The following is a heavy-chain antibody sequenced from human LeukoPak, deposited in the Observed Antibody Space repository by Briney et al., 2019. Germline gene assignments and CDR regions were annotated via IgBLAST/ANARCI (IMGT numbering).Heavy chain of an antibody. J-gene: IGHJ4*02. CDR2: ISGSGGST. Sequence: GGSLRLSCAASGFTFSSYALSWVRQAPGKGLEWVSAISGSGGSTYYADSVKGRFTISRDNSKNTLYLQMNSLRAEDTAVYHCAKDFMITFGGVTPWWGQGTLVTVSS. CDR1: GFTFSSYA. CDR3: AKDFMITFGGVTPW. V-gene: IGHV3-23*01. D-gene: IGHD3-16*01.